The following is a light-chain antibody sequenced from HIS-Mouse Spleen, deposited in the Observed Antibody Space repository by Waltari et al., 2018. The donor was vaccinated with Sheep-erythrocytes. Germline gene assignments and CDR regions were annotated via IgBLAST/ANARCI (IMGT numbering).Light chain of an antibody. Sequence: QSALTQPRSVSGSPGQSVTLSCTGTSSDVGGYNYVSWYPQHPAKAPKLMIYDVSKRPSGVPDRFSGSKSGNTASLTISGLQAEDEADYYCCSYAGSYNHVFATGTKVTVL. CDR1: SSDVGGYNY. J-gene: IGLJ1*01. V-gene: IGLV2-11*01. CDR3: CSYAGSYNHV. CDR2: DVS.